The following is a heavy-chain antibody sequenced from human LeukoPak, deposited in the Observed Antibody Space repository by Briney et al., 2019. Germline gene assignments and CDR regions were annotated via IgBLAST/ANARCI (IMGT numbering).Heavy chain of an antibody. V-gene: IGHV3-48*01. Sequence: GGSLRLSCAASGFTISSYSMNWVRQAPGKGLAWVSYISSSSSTIYYADSVKGRFTISRDNSKNTLYLQMNSLRAEDTAVYYCAKYPDNYDSSGYYLTNYYYMDVWGKGTTVTISS. D-gene: IGHD3-22*01. CDR3: AKYPDNYDSSGYYLTNYYYMDV. CDR2: ISSSSSTI. J-gene: IGHJ6*03. CDR1: GFTISSYS.